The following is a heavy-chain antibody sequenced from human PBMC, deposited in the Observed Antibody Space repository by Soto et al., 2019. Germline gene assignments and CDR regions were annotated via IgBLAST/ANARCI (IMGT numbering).Heavy chain of an antibody. CDR2: IIPSLGIA. D-gene: IGHD3-9*01. V-gene: IGHV1-69*02. J-gene: IGHJ4*02. Sequence: QVQLVQSGAAVKKPGYSVKVSCKASGGTFRSYTISWVRQAPGQGLEWMGRIIPSLGIAIYAQKFQGRVTITADKSTSTAYMELSTLRSDETAVYYCARSSDYNIMTGYQACWGQGTLVTDSS. CDR3: ARSSDYNIMTGYQAC. CDR1: GGTFRSYT.